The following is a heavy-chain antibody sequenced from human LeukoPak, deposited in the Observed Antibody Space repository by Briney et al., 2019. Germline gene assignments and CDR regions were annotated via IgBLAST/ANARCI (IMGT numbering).Heavy chain of an antibody. V-gene: IGHV4-34*01. Sequence: PETLSLTCAVYGGSFSGYYWSWIRQPPGKGLEWIGEINHSGSTNYNPSLKSRVTISVDTSKNQFSLKLSPVTAADTAVYYCARFDIVVVTAMDYWGQGTLVTVSS. J-gene: IGHJ4*02. CDR1: GGSFSGYY. CDR3: ARFDIVVVTAMDY. CDR2: INHSGST. D-gene: IGHD2-21*02.